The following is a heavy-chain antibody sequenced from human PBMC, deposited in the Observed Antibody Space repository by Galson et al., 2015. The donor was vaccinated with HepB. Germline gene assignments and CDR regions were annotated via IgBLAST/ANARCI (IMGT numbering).Heavy chain of an antibody. V-gene: IGHV1-69*06. CDR2: IIPIFGTA. J-gene: IGHJ6*02. D-gene: IGHD2-15*01. Sequence: SVKVSCKASGGTFSSYAISWVRQAPGQGLEWMGGIIPIFGTANYAQKFQGRVTITADKSTSTAYMELSSLRSEDAAVYYCARGPADIVVVVAATPYYYYYGMDVWGQGTTVTVSS. CDR3: ARGPADIVVVVAATPYYYYYGMDV. CDR1: GGTFSSYA.